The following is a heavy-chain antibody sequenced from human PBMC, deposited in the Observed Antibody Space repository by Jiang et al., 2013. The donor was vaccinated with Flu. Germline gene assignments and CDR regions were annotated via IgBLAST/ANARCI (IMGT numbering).Heavy chain of an antibody. D-gene: IGHD3-10*01. J-gene: IGHJ4*02. CDR1: GDSISSGGYS. Sequence: GSGLVKPSETLSLTRAVSGDSISSGGYSWSWIRQPPGKGLEWIGYIYHSGSTYYNPSLKSRVTISLDRSQNHFSLRLSSVTAADTAVYYCARGRAVRGAPVGIDYWGQGTLVTVSS. V-gene: IGHV4-30-2*01. CDR2: IYHSGST. CDR3: ARGRAVRGAPVGIDY.